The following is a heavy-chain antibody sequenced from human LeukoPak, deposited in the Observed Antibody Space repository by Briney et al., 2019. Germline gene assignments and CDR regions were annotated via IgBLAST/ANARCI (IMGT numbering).Heavy chain of an antibody. D-gene: IGHD3-22*01. Sequence: GGSLRLSCAASGFTFSSYSMNWVRQAPGKGLEWVSSISSSSYIYYADSVKGRFTISRDNAKNSLYLQMNSLRAEDTAVYYCARERRSSGYYYSYYYYGMDVWGQGTTVTVSS. J-gene: IGHJ6*02. V-gene: IGHV3-21*01. CDR2: ISSSSYI. CDR3: ARERRSSGYYYSYYYYGMDV. CDR1: GFTFSSYS.